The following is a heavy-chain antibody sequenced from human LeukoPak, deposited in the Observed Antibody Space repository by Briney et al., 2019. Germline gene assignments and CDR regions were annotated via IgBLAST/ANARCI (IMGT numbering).Heavy chain of an antibody. CDR3: ARASGSYGSGSYYYYGMDV. CDR1: GYSIRRGYY. V-gene: IGHV4-38-2*01. D-gene: IGHD3-10*01. J-gene: IGHJ6*04. CDR2: IFHSGST. Sequence: PSEPLSLTCAVSGYSIRRGYYWGWLRPPPGKGLEWIGRIFHSGSTYYNPSLKSRVNMSVDTSKSQISLKLSSVTAADTAVYYCARASGSYGSGSYYYYGMDVWGKGTTVTASS.